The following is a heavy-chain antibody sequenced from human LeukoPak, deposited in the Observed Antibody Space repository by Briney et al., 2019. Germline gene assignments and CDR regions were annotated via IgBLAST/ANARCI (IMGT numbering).Heavy chain of an antibody. D-gene: IGHD1-26*01. J-gene: IGHJ4*02. V-gene: IGHV1-69*13. CDR3: ARDIVGATTGYFDY. CDR1: GGTFSSYA. Sequence: SVKVSCKASGGTFSSYAISWVQQAPGQGLEWMGGIIPIFGTANYAQKFQGRVTITADESTSTAYMELSSLRSEDTAVYYCARDIVGATTGYFDYWGQGTLVTVSS. CDR2: IIPIFGTA.